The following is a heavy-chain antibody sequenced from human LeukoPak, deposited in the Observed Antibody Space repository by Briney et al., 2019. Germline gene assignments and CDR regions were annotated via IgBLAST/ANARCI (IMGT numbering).Heavy chain of an antibody. V-gene: IGHV1-46*01. CDR1: GYTFTSHY. D-gene: IGHD6-13*01. Sequence: ASVKVSCKAFGYTFTSHYMHWVRQAPGQGLEWMGILNPSGGRTTYAQKFKGRVTMTRDTSTSSVYMELSSLRSEDTAVYYCARDGVYSSSWSSYYFDYWGQGTLVTVSS. CDR3: ARDGVYSSSWSSYYFDY. CDR2: LNPSGGRT. J-gene: IGHJ4*02.